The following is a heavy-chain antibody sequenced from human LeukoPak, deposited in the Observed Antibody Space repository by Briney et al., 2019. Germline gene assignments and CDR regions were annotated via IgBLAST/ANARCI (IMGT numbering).Heavy chain of an antibody. V-gene: IGHV1-2*04. CDR2: INPNSGGT. CDR1: GYTFTGYY. D-gene: IGHD2-2*01. Sequence: ASVKVSCKASGYTFTGYYMHWVRQAPGQGLEWMGWINPNSGGTNYAQKFQGWITVTRDTSISTAYMELSRLRSDDTAVYYCARHCSSTSCQHDDAFDIWGQGTMVTVSS. CDR3: ARHCSSTSCQHDDAFDI. J-gene: IGHJ3*02.